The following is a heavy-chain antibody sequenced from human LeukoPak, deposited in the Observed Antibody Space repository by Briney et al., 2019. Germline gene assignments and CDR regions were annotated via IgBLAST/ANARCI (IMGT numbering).Heavy chain of an antibody. CDR2: ITGSGGAT. V-gene: IGHV3-23*01. D-gene: IGHD3-10*01. CDR1: GFTFSRFN. J-gene: IGHJ5*02. CDR3: AKITSEGS. Sequence: PGKSQRLSCVASGFTFSRFNMHWVRQAPGKGLEWVSAITGSGGATYYAASVKGRFTISRDNSKNRLYLQMDFLRAEDTAVYYCAKITSEGSWGQGTLVTVSS.